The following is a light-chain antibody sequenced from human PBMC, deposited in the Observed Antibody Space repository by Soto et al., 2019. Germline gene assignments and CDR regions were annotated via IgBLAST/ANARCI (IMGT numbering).Light chain of an antibody. CDR1: SSDVGGYNY. V-gene: IGLV2-8*01. CDR3: SSYAGSLYV. Sequence: QSALTQPPSASGSPGQSVTISCTGTSSDVGGYNYVSWYQQHPGKAPKLMIYEVSKRPSGVPDRFSGSKSGNTASLTVSGLQAEHEADYYCSSYAGSLYVFGTGTKVTVL. J-gene: IGLJ1*01. CDR2: EVS.